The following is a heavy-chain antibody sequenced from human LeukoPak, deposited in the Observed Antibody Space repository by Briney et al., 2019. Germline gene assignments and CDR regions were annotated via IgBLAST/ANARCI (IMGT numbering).Heavy chain of an antibody. D-gene: IGHD4-17*01. CDR1: GFTFSSYG. J-gene: IGHJ4*02. Sequence: GGSLSLSCAASGFTFSSYGMHWGRQAPGKGLEWVAVIWYDGSNKYYADSVKGRFTISRDNSKNTLYLQMNSLRAEDTAVYYCAREDYGDFSPPFDYWGQGTLVTVSS. CDR2: IWYDGSNK. V-gene: IGHV3-33*01. CDR3: AREDYGDFSPPFDY.